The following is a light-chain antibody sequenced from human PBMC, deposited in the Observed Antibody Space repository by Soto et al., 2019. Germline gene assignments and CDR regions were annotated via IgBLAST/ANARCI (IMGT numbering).Light chain of an antibody. Sequence: QSALTQPPSASGSPGQSVTISCTGTSSDVGGYNYVSWYQQHPGKAPKLMIYDVSKRPSGVPDRFSGSKSGNTASLTVSGLQAEDEADYYCSSYAGSNNVVFGVGTKLTVL. V-gene: IGLV2-8*01. CDR1: SSDVGGYNY. J-gene: IGLJ2*01. CDR2: DVS. CDR3: SSYAGSNNVV.